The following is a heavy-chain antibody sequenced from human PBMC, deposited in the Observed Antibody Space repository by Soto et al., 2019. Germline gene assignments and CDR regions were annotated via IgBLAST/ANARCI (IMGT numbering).Heavy chain of an antibody. CDR1: GFTFSNYD. J-gene: IGHJ4*02. Sequence: GGSLRLSCAASGFTFSNYDMHWVRQVTGKGLEWVSGITTAGDTYYPGSVKGRFTISREKAKNSLYLQMNSLSAGDTAVYYCARVLGGSWSPVDYWGQGTLVTVSS. CDR3: ARVLGGSWSPVDY. V-gene: IGHV3-13*01. CDR2: ITTAGDT. D-gene: IGHD6-13*01.